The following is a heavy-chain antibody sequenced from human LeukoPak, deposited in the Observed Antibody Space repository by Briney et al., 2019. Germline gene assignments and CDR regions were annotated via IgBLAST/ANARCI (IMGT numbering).Heavy chain of an antibody. D-gene: IGHD3-9*01. CDR2: ISSNGGST. V-gene: IGHV3-64D*06. CDR3: VKGGYDILTGYYLFDY. CDR1: GFTLSSYA. Sequence: PGGSLRLSCSASGFTLSSYAMHWVRQAPGEGLEYVSAISSNGGSTYYADSVKGRFTISRDNSKNTLYLQMSSLRAEDTAVYYCVKGGYDILTGYYLFDYWGQGTLVTVSS. J-gene: IGHJ4*02.